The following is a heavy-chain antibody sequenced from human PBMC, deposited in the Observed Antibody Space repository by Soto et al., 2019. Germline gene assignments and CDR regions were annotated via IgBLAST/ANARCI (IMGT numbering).Heavy chain of an antibody. V-gene: IGHV3-30-3*01. Sequence: GGSLRLSCAASGFTFSSYAMHWVRQAPGKGLEWVAVISYDGSNKYYADSVKGRFTISRDNSKNTLYLQMNSLRAEDTAVYYCARDYVPYYYDSPPRGIDYWGQGTLVTVSS. CDR1: GFTFSSYA. D-gene: IGHD3-22*01. CDR3: ARDYVPYYYDSPPRGIDY. CDR2: ISYDGSNK. J-gene: IGHJ4*02.